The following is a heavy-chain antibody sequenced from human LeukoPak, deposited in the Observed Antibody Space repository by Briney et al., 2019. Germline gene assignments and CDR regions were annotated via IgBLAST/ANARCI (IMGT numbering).Heavy chain of an antibody. CDR1: GFTFTTYW. CDR2: IKPDGSEK. J-gene: IGHJ4*02. V-gene: IGHV3-7*01. CDR3: AREQIAAAGGFDY. Sequence: GGSLRLSCAASGFTFTTYWMTWVRQAPGKGLEWVANIKPDGSEKYYVDSVKGRFTISRDNAKNSLYLQMNSLRAEDTAVYYCAREQIAAAGGFDYWGQGALVTVSS. D-gene: IGHD6-13*01.